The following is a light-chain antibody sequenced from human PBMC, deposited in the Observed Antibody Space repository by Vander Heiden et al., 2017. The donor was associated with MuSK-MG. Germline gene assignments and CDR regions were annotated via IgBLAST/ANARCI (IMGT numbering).Light chain of an antibody. V-gene: IGKV3-20*01. J-gene: IGKJ1*01. CDR2: GAS. CDR3: HHYDYSQT. Sequence: EIVLTQSPGTLSLSPGERATLSCRASQSVSSSYLAWYQQKPGQAPRLLIYGASNRATGIPDRFSGSGSGTDFTLTISSLEPGDFAMYYFHHYDYSQTFGQGTKVEI. CDR1: QSVSSSY.